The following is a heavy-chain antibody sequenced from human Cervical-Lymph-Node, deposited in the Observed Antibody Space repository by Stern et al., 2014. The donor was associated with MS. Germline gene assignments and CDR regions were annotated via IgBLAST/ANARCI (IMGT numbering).Heavy chain of an antibody. CDR1: GFTFSTYD. Sequence: EMQLVESGGGLVQPGGSLRLSCAASGFTFSTYDMHWVRQARGKGLEWVSTIGIAADTYYPGSVKGRFTISRENAQNSVYLQMDSLRVGDTAVYYCARPSRHFGSRRSWGYYNYGMDVWGQGTTVTVSS. CDR3: ARPSRHFGSRRSWGYYNYGMDV. V-gene: IGHV3-13*01. CDR2: IGIAADT. D-gene: IGHD3-10*01. J-gene: IGHJ6*02.